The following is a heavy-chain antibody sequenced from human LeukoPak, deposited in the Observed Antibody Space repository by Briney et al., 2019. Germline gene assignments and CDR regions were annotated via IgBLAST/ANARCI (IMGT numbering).Heavy chain of an antibody. CDR2: ISSSSSYI. CDR3: ARGSSSGAFDI. Sequence: GGSLRLSCAASGFTFSSYSMNWVRQAPGKGLEWVSSISSSSSYIYYADSVKGRFTISRDNAKNSLYLQMNSLRAEDTAVYYCARGSSSGAFDIWAQGTMVTVSS. CDR1: GFTFSSYS. V-gene: IGHV3-21*01. D-gene: IGHD6-25*01. J-gene: IGHJ3*02.